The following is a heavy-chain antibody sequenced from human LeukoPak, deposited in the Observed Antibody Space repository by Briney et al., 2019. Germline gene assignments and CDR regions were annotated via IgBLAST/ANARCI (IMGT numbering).Heavy chain of an antibody. Sequence: WIGRIYTSGSTNYNPSLKSRVTMSVDTSENQFSLKLSSVTAADTAVYYCARGGSNDAFDIWGQGTMVTVSS. CDR3: ARGGSNDAFDI. J-gene: IGHJ3*02. CDR2: IYTSGST. V-gene: IGHV4-4*07.